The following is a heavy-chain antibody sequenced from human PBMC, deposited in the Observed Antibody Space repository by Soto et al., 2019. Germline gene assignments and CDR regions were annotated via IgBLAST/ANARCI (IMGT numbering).Heavy chain of an antibody. CDR1: GFTFDDYA. CDR3: AKDTLPYYYGSGSFHAFDI. J-gene: IGHJ3*02. V-gene: IGHV3-9*01. D-gene: IGHD3-10*01. Sequence: EVQLVESGGGLVQPGRSLRLSCAASGFTFDDYAMHWVRQAPGKGLEWVSGISWNSGSIGYADSVKGRFTISRDNAKNSLYLQMNSLRAEDTALYYCAKDTLPYYYGSGSFHAFDIWGQGTMVTVSS. CDR2: ISWNSGSI.